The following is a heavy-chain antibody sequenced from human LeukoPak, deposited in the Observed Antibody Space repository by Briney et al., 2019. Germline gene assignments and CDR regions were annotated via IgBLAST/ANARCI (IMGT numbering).Heavy chain of an antibody. CDR2: IVVGSGNT. CDR3: AAGYSGYDLHGYYYYYGMDV. V-gene: IGHV1-58*01. J-gene: IGHJ6*02. D-gene: IGHD5-12*01. Sequence: SVKVSCKASGFTFPSSAVQWVRQARGQRLEWIGWIVVGSGNTYYAQKFQERVTITRDMSTSTAYMELSSLRSEDTAVYYCAAGYSGYDLHGYYYYYGMDVWGQGTTVTVSS. CDR1: GFTFPSSA.